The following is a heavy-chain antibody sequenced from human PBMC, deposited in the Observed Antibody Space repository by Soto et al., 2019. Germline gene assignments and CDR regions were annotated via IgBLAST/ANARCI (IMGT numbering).Heavy chain of an antibody. CDR1: GDTFGNYT. CDR2: IIPIFDTT. J-gene: IGHJ6*02. CDR3: AKSPTFGVLIDYYYGLDV. V-gene: IGHV1-69*06. Sequence: QVQLVQSGAEVKKPGSSVKVSCKTSGDTFGNYTVTWVRQAPGHGLEWVGGIIPIFDTTNYAQKFQDRVTINADKSTGTVYMELSSLRSEDTAVYFCAKSPTFGVLIDYYYGLDVWGQGTTVTVSS. D-gene: IGHD3-3*01.